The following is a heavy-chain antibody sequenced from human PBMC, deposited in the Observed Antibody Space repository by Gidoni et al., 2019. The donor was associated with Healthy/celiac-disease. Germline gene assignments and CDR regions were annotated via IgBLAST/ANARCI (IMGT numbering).Heavy chain of an antibody. D-gene: IGHD3-22*01. J-gene: IGHJ4*02. CDR2: ISYDGSNK. CDR1: GFTFSSYA. V-gene: IGHV3-30-3*01. CDR3: ARGYDSSGYYVLDY. Sequence: QVQLVESGGGVVQPGRSLRLSCAASGFTFSSYAMHWVRQAPGKGLEWVAVISYDGSNKYYADSVKGRFTISRDNSKNTLYLQMNSLRAEDTAVYYCARGYDSSGYYVLDYWGQGTLVTVSS.